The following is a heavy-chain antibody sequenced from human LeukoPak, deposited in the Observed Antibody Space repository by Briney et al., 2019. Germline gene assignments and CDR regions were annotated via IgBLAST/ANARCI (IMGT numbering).Heavy chain of an antibody. Sequence: PGGSLRLSYVASGFTFSDYWMTWVRQAPGKGLEWVANIKQDGCEKYYVDSVKGRFTISRDNTKKSLYLQMNSLRAEDTAVYFCARDMIILQSWGQGTLVTVSS. V-gene: IGHV3-7*04. CDR1: GFTFSDYW. D-gene: IGHD3-16*01. J-gene: IGHJ5*02. CDR3: ARDMIILQS. CDR2: IKQDGCEK.